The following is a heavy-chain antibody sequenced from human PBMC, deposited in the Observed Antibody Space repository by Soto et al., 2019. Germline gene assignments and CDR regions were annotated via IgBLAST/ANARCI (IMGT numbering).Heavy chain of an antibody. CDR1: GFTFSSYA. D-gene: IGHD6-13*01. J-gene: IGHJ6*02. V-gene: IGHV3-23*01. CDR3: AKGRHIRRIAAPSIHYYYGMDV. Sequence: PGGSLRLSCAASGFTFSSYAMSWVRQAPGKELEWVSAIRGSVGSTYYADSVKGRFTISRDNSKNTLYLQMNSLRAEDTDVYYCAKGRHIRRIAAPSIHYYYGMDVWGQGTTVTVSS. CDR2: IRGSVGST.